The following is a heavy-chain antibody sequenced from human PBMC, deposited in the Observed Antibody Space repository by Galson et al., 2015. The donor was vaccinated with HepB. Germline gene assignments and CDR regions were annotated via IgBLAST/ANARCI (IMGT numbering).Heavy chain of an antibody. CDR1: GFTFSSYS. CDR3: ATPFAWVRGEIDAFDI. CDR2: ISSSSSYI. J-gene: IGHJ3*02. D-gene: IGHD3-10*01. V-gene: IGHV3-21*01. Sequence: SLRLSCAASGFTFSSYSMNWVRQAPGKGLEWVSSISSSSSYIYYADSVKGRFTISRDNAKNSLYLQMNSLRAEDTAVYYCATPFAWVRGEIDAFDIWGQGTMVTVSS.